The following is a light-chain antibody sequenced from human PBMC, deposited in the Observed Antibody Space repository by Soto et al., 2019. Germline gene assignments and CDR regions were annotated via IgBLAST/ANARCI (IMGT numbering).Light chain of an antibody. V-gene: IGLV1-40*01. Sequence: QSVLTRPPSVSGAPGQRVTISCTGSSSNIGADYDVHWYQHLPGTAPKLLISANNIRPSGVPDRFSGSKSGTSASLAIAGLQAEDEADYYCQSYDSSLSGCVFGTGTKVTVL. J-gene: IGLJ1*01. CDR1: SSNIGADYD. CDR3: QSYDSSLSGCV. CDR2: ANN.